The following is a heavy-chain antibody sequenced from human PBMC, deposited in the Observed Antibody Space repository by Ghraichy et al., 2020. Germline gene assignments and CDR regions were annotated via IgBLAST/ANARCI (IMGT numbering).Heavy chain of an antibody. CDR2: ISSSSSYI. D-gene: IGHD1-26*01. J-gene: IGHJ4*02. CDR1: GFTFSSYS. V-gene: IGHV3-21*01. Sequence: GQSLNISCAASGFTFSSYSMNWVRQAPGKGLEWVSSISSSSSYIYYADSVKGRFTISRDNAKNSLYLQMNSLRAEDTAVYYCARDQVEWELLGWGQGTLVTVSS. CDR3: ARDQVEWELLG.